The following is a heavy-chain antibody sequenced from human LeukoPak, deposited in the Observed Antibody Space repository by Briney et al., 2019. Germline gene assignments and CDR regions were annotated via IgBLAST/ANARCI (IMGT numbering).Heavy chain of an antibody. V-gene: IGHV5-51*01. CDR2: IYPGDSDT. CDR1: GYTFTNFW. D-gene: IGHD3-10*01. Sequence: GESLKISCQGSGYTFTNFWIGWVRQMPGKGLEYMGIIYPGDSDTRYSPSFEGQVAISADKSTSTAYLQWSSLKASDTAIYYCERHALPYYGSGSYYTTYWYFDLWGRGTLLTVSS. J-gene: IGHJ2*01. CDR3: ERHALPYYGSGSYYTTYWYFDL.